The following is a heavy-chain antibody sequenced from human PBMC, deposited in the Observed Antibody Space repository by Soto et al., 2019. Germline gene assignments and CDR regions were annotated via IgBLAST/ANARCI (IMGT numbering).Heavy chain of an antibody. CDR2: IHAGNGDR. V-gene: IGHV1-3*01. J-gene: IGHJ4*02. D-gene: IGHD3-22*01. Sequence: GASVKVSCKASGYTFTNYGIHWVRQAPGQGLEWLGWIHAGNGDRRYSPKFQGRFTISRDNSKNTQYLQMSSLRADDTAVYYCVKGEYYYDSSGYYPFDYWGQGTLVTVSS. CDR3: VKGEYYYDSSGYYPFDY. CDR1: GYTFTNYG.